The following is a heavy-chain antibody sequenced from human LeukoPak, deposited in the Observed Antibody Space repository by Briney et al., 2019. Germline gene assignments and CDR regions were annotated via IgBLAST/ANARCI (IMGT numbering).Heavy chain of an antibody. Sequence: NTSETLSLTCTVSGGSISSYYWSWIRQPPGKGLEWIGYIYYSGSTNYNPSLKSRVTISVDTSKNQFSLKLSSVTAADTAVYYCARYGYSSSWYYFDYWGQGTLVTVSS. CDR2: IYYSGST. CDR1: GGSISSYY. J-gene: IGHJ4*02. D-gene: IGHD6-13*01. V-gene: IGHV4-59*01. CDR3: ARYGYSSSWYYFDY.